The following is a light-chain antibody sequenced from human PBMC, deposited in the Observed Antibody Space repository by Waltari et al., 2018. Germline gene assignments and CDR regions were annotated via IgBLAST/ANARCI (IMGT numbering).Light chain of an antibody. V-gene: IGLV2-14*03. Sequence: QSALTQPASVSGSPGQSITFSCTGDSSDVGGYNYVSWYQQQPGKAPRLMIYGVIIRPAGVWNRFSGANSGNTASLTISGLQAEDEADYYCSSYSRTSTLVVFGGGTKLAVL. J-gene: IGLJ2*01. CDR3: SSYSRTSTLVV. CDR2: GVI. CDR1: SSDVGGYNY.